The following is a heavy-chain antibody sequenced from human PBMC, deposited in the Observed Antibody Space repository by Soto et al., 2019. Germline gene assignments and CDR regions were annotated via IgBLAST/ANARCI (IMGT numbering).Heavy chain of an antibody. CDR2: IYYSGST. CDR3: ARAMLRELDAFDT. D-gene: IGHD1-26*01. V-gene: IGHV4-31*03. J-gene: IGHJ3*02. CDR1: GGSVSSGAYY. Sequence: QVQLQESDAGLVKASQTLSLTCTVSGGSVSSGAYYWTWIRQRPGKGLEWIGYIYYSGSTYYSPSLRCRRSISLDTSKNQFSLRLSSVPAANTAMYYSARAMLRELDAFDTWAQGTMVTVSS.